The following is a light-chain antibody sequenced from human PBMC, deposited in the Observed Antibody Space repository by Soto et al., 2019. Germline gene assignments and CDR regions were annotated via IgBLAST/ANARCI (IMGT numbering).Light chain of an antibody. CDR3: CSYAGSSTYV. CDR1: SSDVGDYNR. CDR2: EVT. J-gene: IGLJ1*01. Sequence: QSALTQPPSVSGSPGQSITISCTGTSSDVGDYNRVSWYQHHPGKAPKLMIFEVTNRPSGISDRFSGFKSGSTASLTISELQPDDEADYYCCSYAGSSTYVFGTGTKVTVL. V-gene: IGLV2-23*02.